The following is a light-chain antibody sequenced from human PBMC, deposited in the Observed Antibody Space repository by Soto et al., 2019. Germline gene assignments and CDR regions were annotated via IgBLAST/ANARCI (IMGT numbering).Light chain of an antibody. CDR2: GAS. CDR1: QSVAKNY. CDR3: QQYASSPLT. V-gene: IGKV3-20*01. J-gene: IGKJ4*01. Sequence: EIVLTQSPGTLSLSPGERASLSCRASQSVAKNYLAWYQQKPGQALRLLISGASSRATGIPDRFSGSGSGTDFTLTVSRLEAEDFAVYFCQQYASSPLTFGGGIRVEIK.